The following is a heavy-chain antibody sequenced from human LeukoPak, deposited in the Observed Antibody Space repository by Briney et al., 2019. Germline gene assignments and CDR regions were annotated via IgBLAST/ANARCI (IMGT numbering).Heavy chain of an antibody. CDR3: ARIVVVPAAIGGWFDP. Sequence: GEPLNISCKGSGYSFTSYWISWVRPMPGKGLEWMGRIDPSDSYTNYSPSFQGHVTISADKSISTAYLQWSSLKASDTAMYYCARIVVVPAAIGGWFDPWGEGTLVTVSS. CDR1: GYSFTSYW. J-gene: IGHJ5*02. V-gene: IGHV5-10-1*01. CDR2: IDPSDSYT. D-gene: IGHD2-2*01.